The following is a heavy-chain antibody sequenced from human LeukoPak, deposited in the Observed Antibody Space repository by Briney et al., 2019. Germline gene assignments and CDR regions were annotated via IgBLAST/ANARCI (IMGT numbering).Heavy chain of an antibody. V-gene: IGHV4-59*01. J-gene: IGHJ6*03. CDR2: IYYSGST. CDR3: ARVGCTMEYYYYMDV. Sequence: SETLSLTCTVSGGSISSYYCSWIRQPPGKGLEWIGYIYYSGSTNYNPSLKSRVTISVDTSKNQFSLKLSSVTAADTAVYYCARVGCTMEYYYYMDVWGKGTTVTISS. D-gene: IGHD3-10*01. CDR1: GGSISSYY.